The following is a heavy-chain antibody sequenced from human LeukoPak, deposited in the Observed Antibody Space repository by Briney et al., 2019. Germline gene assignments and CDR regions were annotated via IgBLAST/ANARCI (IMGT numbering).Heavy chain of an antibody. J-gene: IGHJ5*02. V-gene: IGHV3-21*01. CDR3: ARLPLTGFRFDP. Sequence: GGSLRLSCAASGFTFNSYSMNWVRQAPGKGLEWVSSISSSSSYIYYADSVKGRFTISRDNAKNSLYLQMNSLRAEDTAVYYCARLPLTGFRFDPWGQGTLVTVSS. CDR1: GFTFNSYS. CDR2: ISSSSSYI.